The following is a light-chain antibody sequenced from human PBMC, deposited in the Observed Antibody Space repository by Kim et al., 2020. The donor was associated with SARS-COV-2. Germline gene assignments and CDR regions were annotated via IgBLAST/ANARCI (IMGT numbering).Light chain of an antibody. J-gene: IGKJ2*01. Sequence: SVAPGERAPLSCRTSQNIGINLAWYQQKPGQAPRLLIYGASTRATGISDRFSGSGSGTDFTLTISSLQSEDLAVYYCQQYGDWPYVFGQGTKLEI. CDR2: GAS. V-gene: IGKV3-15*01. CDR3: QQYGDWPYV. CDR1: QNIGIN.